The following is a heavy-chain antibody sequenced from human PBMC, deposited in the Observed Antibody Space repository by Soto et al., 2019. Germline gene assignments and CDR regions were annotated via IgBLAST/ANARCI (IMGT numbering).Heavy chain of an antibody. Sequence: QVQLVQSGAEVRKPGASVKVSCKASGYTFTDYDINWVRQAPGQGLEWVGRMNPNSGRTDYAQKLQGRVTMTRDTSISAAYMELSSLVFDDTAVYFCSTWGRNAWEAGFFWGQGNLVTVSS. D-gene: IGHD6-13*01. CDR1: GYTFTDYD. V-gene: IGHV1-8*01. CDR3: STWGRNAWEAGFF. CDR2: MNPNSGRT. J-gene: IGHJ4*02.